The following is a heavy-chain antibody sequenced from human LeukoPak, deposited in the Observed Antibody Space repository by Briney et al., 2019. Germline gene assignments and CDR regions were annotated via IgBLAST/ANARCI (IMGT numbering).Heavy chain of an antibody. D-gene: IGHD1-26*01. CDR1: GFTFSSYS. CDR2: ISSSSSYI. V-gene: IGHV3-21*01. J-gene: IGHJ3*02. Sequence: GGSLRLSCAASGFTFSSYSMNWVRQAPGKGLEWVSSISSSSSYIYYADSVKGRFTISRDNAKNSLYLQMNSLRAEDTAVYYCARCGSYSYDAFDIWGQGTMVTVSS. CDR3: ARCGSYSYDAFDI.